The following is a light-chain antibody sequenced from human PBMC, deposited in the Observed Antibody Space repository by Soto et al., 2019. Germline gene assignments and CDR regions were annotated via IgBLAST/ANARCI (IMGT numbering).Light chain of an antibody. CDR2: DVS. CDR1: NSDLSFYNY. Sequence: QSALTQPASVSGSPGQSITISCTGTNSDLSFYNYVSWYQHHPGNAPQLIIYDVSNRPSGVSSRFSGSKSGNTASLTISGLQADDEADYYCNSYSRTTSVFGTGTKLTVL. CDR3: NSYSRTTSV. J-gene: IGLJ1*01. V-gene: IGLV2-14*03.